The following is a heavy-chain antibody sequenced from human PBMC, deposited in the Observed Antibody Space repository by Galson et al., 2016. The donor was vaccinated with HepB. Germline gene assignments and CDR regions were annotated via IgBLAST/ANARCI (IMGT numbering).Heavy chain of an antibody. CDR2: IYYDGSNK. CDR3: ARGRWIMDV. D-gene: IGHD5-12*01. Sequence: SLRLSCAASGFTFSTFGIHWVRQAPGKGLEWVALIYYDGSNKYYADSVKGRFTISRDNSYNTLYLQMNNLRAEDTAVYYCARGRWIMDVWGQGTTVTVSS. J-gene: IGHJ6*02. V-gene: IGHV3-33*01. CDR1: GFTFSTFG.